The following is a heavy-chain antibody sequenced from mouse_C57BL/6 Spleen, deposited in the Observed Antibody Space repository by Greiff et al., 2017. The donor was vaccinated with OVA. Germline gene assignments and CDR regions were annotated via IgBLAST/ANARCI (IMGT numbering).Heavy chain of an antibody. D-gene: IGHD1-1*01. J-gene: IGHJ4*01. CDR3: AIPCSTTVVRDY. CDR1: GYTFTSYW. V-gene: IGHV1-69*01. CDR2: IDPSDSYT. Sequence: QVQLQQPGAELVMPGASVKLSCKASGYTFTSYWMHWVKQRPGQGLEWIGEIDPSDSYTNYTQKFKGKSTLTVDKSSSTAYMQLSSLTSEDSAVYYCAIPCSTTVVRDYWGQGTSVTVSS.